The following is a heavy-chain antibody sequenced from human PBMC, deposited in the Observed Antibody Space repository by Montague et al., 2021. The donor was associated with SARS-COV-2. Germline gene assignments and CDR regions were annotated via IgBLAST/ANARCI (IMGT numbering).Heavy chain of an antibody. CDR3: AREEDSYGSGTLDY. CDR1: GFPFSSYE. J-gene: IGHJ4*02. V-gene: IGHV3-48*03. CDR2: ISSSGSTL. Sequence: SRSISLSASGFPFSSYEMNWVRQAPGKGLEWVSYISSSGSTLYHADSVRGRFTISRDNARDSVYLQMNSLRAEDTAVYYCAREEDSYGSGTLDYWGQGTLVTVSS. D-gene: IGHD3-10*01.